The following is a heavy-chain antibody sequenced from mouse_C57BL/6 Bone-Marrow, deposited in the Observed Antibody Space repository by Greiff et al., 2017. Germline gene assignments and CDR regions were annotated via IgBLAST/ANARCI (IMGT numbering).Heavy chain of an antibody. CDR2: IDPSDSYT. V-gene: IGHV1-69*01. D-gene: IGHD1-1*01. CDR3: ARETPIATVGQYYFDY. J-gene: IGHJ2*01. CDR1: GYTFTSYW. Sequence: QVQLQQPGAELVMPGASVKLSCKASGYTFTSYWMHWVKQRPGQGLEWIGEIDPSDSYTNYNQKFKGKSTLTVDKSSSTAYMQLSSLTSEDSAFYYWARETPIATVGQYYFDYWGQGTTLTVSS.